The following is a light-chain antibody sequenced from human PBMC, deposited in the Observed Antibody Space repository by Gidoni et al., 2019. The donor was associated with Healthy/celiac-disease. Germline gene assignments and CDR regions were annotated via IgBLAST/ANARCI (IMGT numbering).Light chain of an antibody. J-gene: IGKJ1*01. Sequence: EIVLTQSPGTRSLSPGERATLSCRARQSVSSSYLAWYQQKPGQAPRLLIYGASSRATGIPDRFSGSGSGTVFTLTISRLEPEDFAVYSCQQYGSPGTFGQGTKVEIK. CDR3: QQYGSPGT. CDR2: GAS. V-gene: IGKV3-20*01. CDR1: QSVSSSY.